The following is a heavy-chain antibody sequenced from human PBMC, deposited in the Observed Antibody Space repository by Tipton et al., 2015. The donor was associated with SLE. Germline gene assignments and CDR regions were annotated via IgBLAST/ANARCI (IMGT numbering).Heavy chain of an antibody. CDR2: IDPSDSYT. Sequence: SGFTFSRHWMSWVRQAPGKGLEWMGRIDPSDSYTNYSPSFQGHVTISADKSISTAYLQWSSLKASDTAMYYCARYMLGSGPGTWGQGTLVTVSS. CDR1: GFTFSRHW. D-gene: IGHD6-19*01. V-gene: IGHV5-10-1*01. CDR3: ARYMLGSGPGT. J-gene: IGHJ4*02.